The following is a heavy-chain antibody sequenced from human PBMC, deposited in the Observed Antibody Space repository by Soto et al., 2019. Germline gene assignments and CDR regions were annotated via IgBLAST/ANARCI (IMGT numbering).Heavy chain of an antibody. Sequence: SETLSLTCTVSGGSISSSSYYWGWIRQPPGKGLEWIGSIYYSGSTYYNPSLKSRVTISVDTSKNQFSLKLSSVTAADTAVYYCARSDYVGTLDYWGQGTLVTVSS. D-gene: IGHD4-17*01. CDR3: ARSDYVGTLDY. V-gene: IGHV4-39*01. CDR1: GGSISSSSYY. J-gene: IGHJ4*02. CDR2: IYYSGST.